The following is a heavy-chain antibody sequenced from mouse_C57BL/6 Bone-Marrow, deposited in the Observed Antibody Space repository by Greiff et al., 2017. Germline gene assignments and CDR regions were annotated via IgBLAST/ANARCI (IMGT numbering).Heavy chain of an antibody. V-gene: IGHV1-54*01. Sequence: VQLQQSGAELVRPGTSVKVSCKASGYAFTNYLIEWVKQRPGQGLEWIGVINPGSGGTNYNEKFKGKATLTADKSSSTAYMQLSSLTSEDSAVYFCARWDYGSSLYYAMDYWGQGTSVTVSS. CDR1: GYAFTNYL. J-gene: IGHJ4*01. D-gene: IGHD1-1*01. CDR3: ARWDYGSSLYYAMDY. CDR2: INPGSGGT.